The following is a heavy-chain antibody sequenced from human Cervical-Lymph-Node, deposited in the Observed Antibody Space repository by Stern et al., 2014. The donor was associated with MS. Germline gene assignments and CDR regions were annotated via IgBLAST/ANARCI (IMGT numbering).Heavy chain of an antibody. CDR2: INAGNGNT. D-gene: IGHD6-13*01. CDR1: GYTFTSYA. CDR3: ARGSVYSSSWSYGMDV. J-gene: IGHJ6*02. Sequence: QVQLGQSGAEVKKPGASVKVSCKASGYTFTSYAMHWVRQAPGQRLEWMGWINAGNGNTKYSQKFQGRVTITRDTSASTAYMELSSLRSEDTAVYYCARGSVYSSSWSYGMDVWGQGTTVTVSS. V-gene: IGHV1-3*01.